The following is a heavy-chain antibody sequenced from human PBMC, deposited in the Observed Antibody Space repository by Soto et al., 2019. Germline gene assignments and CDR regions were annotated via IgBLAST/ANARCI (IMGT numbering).Heavy chain of an antibody. Sequence: QVQLQQWGAGLLKPSETLSLTCAVYGGSFSGYYWSWIRQPPGKGLEWIGEINHSGSTNYNPSLKNRVTISVDTSKNQLSLKLSSVTAADSAVYYCARIVVVVAATPFDIWGQGTMVTVSS. V-gene: IGHV4-34*01. CDR2: INHSGST. CDR3: ARIVVVVAATPFDI. CDR1: GGSFSGYY. D-gene: IGHD2-15*01. J-gene: IGHJ3*02.